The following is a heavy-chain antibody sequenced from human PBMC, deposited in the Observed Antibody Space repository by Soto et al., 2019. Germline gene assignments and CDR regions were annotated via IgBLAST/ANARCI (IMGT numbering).Heavy chain of an antibody. Sequence: QVQLVESGGGLVEPGGSLRLSCAASGFTFSRYYMNWIRQAPGKGLEWISYISSSGTTMHYADSVKGRFTISRDHAKKTLYLQMNSLRAEDTAVYFCARDEDAALARNFFHTYAHDYYYGMDVWGQGTTVTVSS. D-gene: IGHD5-18*01. CDR1: GFTFSRYY. CDR3: ARDEDAALARNFFHTYAHDYYYGMDV. J-gene: IGHJ6*02. CDR2: ISSSGTTM. V-gene: IGHV3-11*01.